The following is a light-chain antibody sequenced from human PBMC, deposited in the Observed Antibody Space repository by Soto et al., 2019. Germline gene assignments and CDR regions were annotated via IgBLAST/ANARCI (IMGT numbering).Light chain of an antibody. CDR1: NSAVGRYNS. Sequence: QSVLTQPHSVSGSPGQSVTISCTGTNSAVGRYNSVSWYQQLPGKAPQLIISAVRQRPSGVPDRFSGSKSGNTASLTISGLQTDDEADYFCFSYTANDNWVFGGGTKLTVL. J-gene: IGLJ3*02. CDR2: AVR. V-gene: IGLV2-11*01. CDR3: FSYTANDNWV.